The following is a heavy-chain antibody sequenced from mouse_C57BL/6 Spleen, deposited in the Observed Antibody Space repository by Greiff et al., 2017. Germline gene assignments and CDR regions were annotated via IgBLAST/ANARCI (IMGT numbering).Heavy chain of an antibody. CDR1: GFSLTSYG. D-gene: IGHD2-5*01. J-gene: IGHJ3*01. V-gene: IGHV2-2*01. CDR3: ATPYSNYAWFAY. CDR2: IWSGGST. Sequence: QVQLKQSGPGLVQPSQSLSITCTVSGFSLTSYGVHWVRQSPGKGLEWLGVIWSGGSTDYNAAFISRTSISKDNSNSQVFFKMNSLQADDTAIYYCATPYSNYAWFAYWGQGTLVTVSA.